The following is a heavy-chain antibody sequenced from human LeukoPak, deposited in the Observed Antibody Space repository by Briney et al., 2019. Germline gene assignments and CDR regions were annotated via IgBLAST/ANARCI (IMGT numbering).Heavy chain of an antibody. CDR3: ARDQIGSW. V-gene: IGHV3-11*06. J-gene: IGHJ4*02. Sequence: PGGSLRLSCEASGFTFSEYYLSWIRQAPGKGLEWISYISGSSSHINYADSVKGRFTISRDNAKKSVYLQMDSLRAEDTAVYYCARDQIGSWWGQGTLVIVSS. CDR2: ISGSSSHI. CDR1: GFTFSEYY. D-gene: IGHD6-13*01.